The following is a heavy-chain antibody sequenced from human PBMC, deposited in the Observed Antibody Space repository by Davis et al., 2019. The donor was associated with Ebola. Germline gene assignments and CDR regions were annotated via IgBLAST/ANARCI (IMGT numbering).Heavy chain of an antibody. CDR3: AREIVAVVAATGYYYYGMDV. Sequence: ASVKVSCKASGYTFTSYYMHWVRQAPGQGLEWMGIINPSGGSTSYAQKFQGRVTMTRDTSTSTVYMELSSLRSEDTAVYYCAREIVAVVAATGYYYYGMDVWGKGTTVTVSS. V-gene: IGHV1-46*01. CDR2: INPSGGST. CDR1: GYTFTSYY. D-gene: IGHD2-15*01. J-gene: IGHJ6*04.